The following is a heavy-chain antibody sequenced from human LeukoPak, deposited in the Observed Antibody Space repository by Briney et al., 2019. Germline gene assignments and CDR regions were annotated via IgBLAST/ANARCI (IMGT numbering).Heavy chain of an antibody. CDR3: ARRKPTSGAQYWFDP. Sequence: ASVKVSCKVSGYTLTELSMHWVRQAPGKGLEWMGWMNPNSGNTGYAQEFQGRVTMTRDTSISTAYMELSSLTSEDTAVYYCARRKPTSGAQYWFDPWGQGTLVTVSS. J-gene: IGHJ5*02. CDR1: GYTLTELS. D-gene: IGHD3-10*01. V-gene: IGHV1-8*01. CDR2: MNPNSGNT.